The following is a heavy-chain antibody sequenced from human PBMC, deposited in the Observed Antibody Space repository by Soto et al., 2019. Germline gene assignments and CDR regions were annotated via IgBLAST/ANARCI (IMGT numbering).Heavy chain of an antibody. Sequence: SVKVSCKASGGAFSSYAISWVRQAPGQGLEWMGGIIPIFGTANYAQKFQGRVTITADKSTSTAYMELSSLRSEDTAVYYCARDGMVRGVIMGIYYYYGMDVWGQGTTVTVSS. D-gene: IGHD3-10*01. J-gene: IGHJ6*02. CDR1: GGAFSSYA. V-gene: IGHV1-69*06. CDR3: ARDGMVRGVIMGIYYYYGMDV. CDR2: IIPIFGTA.